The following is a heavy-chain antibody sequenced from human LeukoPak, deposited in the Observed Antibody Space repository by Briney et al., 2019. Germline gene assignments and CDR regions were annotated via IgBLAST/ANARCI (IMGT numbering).Heavy chain of an antibody. CDR1: GYSISSGYY. V-gene: IGHV4-38-2*01. CDR2: IYHSGNA. Sequence: PSETLSLTCAVSGYSISSGYYWGWIRPPPGKGLEWIGIIYHSGNAYYNPSLKRRVTISVDTSDNKFSLTLSSVTAADTAMYYCARTIAKYNWNYASYASFDYWGQGTLVTVSS. D-gene: IGHD1-7*01. CDR3: ARTIAKYNWNYASYASFDY. J-gene: IGHJ4*02.